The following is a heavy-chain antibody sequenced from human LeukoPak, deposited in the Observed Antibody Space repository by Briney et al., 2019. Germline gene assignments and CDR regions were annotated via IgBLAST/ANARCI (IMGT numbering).Heavy chain of an antibody. CDR3: ARDRGGAYTFDN. J-gene: IGHJ4*02. D-gene: IGHD2-21*01. CDR2: VYSTGST. Sequence: SETLSLTCTVSGGSRMCGIYYWSWIRQPAGKGLEWLGRVYSTGSTNYNPSLKGQVTISVDTSNNQFSLKLSSVTAADTAIYYCARDRGGAYTFDNWGQGALVTVSS. CDR1: GGSRMCGIYY. V-gene: IGHV4-61*02.